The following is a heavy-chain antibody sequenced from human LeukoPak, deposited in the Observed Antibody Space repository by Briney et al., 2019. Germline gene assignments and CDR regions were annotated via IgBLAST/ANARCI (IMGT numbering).Heavy chain of an antibody. D-gene: IGHD6-13*01. CDR3: ARSSIIAADGPYYFDY. V-gene: IGHV1-69*06. CDR2: IIPIFGTA. Sequence: SVKVSCKASGGTFSSYAISWVRQAPGPGLEWMGGIIPIFGTANYAQKFQGRVTITADKSTSTAYMELSRLRSEDTAVYYCARSSIIAADGPYYFDYWGQGTLVTVSS. CDR1: GGTFSSYA. J-gene: IGHJ4*02.